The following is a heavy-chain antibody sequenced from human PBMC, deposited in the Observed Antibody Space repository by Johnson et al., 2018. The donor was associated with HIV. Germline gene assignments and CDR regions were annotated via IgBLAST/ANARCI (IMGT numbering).Heavy chain of an antibody. V-gene: IGHV3-23*04. Sequence: VQLVESGGGLVQPGGSLRLSCAASGFTFGSYAMSWVRQAPGKGLEWVSSITISGGSTHSADSVKGRFTISRDNSKNILYLQMNSLRAEDTALYYCAKDRSVAGLYDAFDIWGQGTRVTVSS. CDR3: AKDRSVAGLYDAFDI. CDR1: GFTFGSYA. D-gene: IGHD6-19*01. J-gene: IGHJ3*02. CDR2: ITISGGST.